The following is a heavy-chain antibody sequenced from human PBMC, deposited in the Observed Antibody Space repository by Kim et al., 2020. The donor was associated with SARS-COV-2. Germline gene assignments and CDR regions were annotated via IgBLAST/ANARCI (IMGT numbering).Heavy chain of an antibody. CDR1: GGSFSGYY. V-gene: IGHV4-34*01. CDR3: ARGGYSYGYYYYGMDV. J-gene: IGHJ6*02. D-gene: IGHD5-18*01. Sequence: SETLSLTCAVYGGSFSGYYWSWIRQPPGKGLEWIGEINHSGSTNYNPSLKSRVTISVDTSKNQFSLKLSSVTAADTAVYYCARGGYSYGYYYYGMDVWGQGTTVTVSS. CDR2: INHSGST.